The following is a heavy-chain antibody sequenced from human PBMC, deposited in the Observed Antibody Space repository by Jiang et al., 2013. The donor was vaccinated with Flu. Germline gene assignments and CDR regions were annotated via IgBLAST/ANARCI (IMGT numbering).Heavy chain of an antibody. D-gene: IGHD6-19*01. CDR2: IRAYNGNI. CDR3: AGSSGWEYYGLDV. J-gene: IGHJ6*02. V-gene: IGHV1-18*01. Sequence: EVKKPGASVKVSCKASGDTFIDYDISWVRQAPGQGLEWVGWIRAYNGNINYAEKFQGRVTMTTDTSTRTVNMELRNLRSDDTAVYYCAGSSGWEYYGLDVWGRGTTVT. CDR1: GDTFIDYD.